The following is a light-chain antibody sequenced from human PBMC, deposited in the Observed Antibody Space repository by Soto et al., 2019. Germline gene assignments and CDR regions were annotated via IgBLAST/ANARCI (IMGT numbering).Light chain of an antibody. CDR2: QAS. CDR1: QSTSSY. CDR3: QQYRSHST. J-gene: IGKJ1*01. V-gene: IGKV1-5*03. Sequence: DIQMTQSPSTLSASVGDRVTITCRASQSTSSYLAWYQQKPGKAPKLLIYQASSLENGVPSRFSGSGSGTEFNLTISSLQPDDFATYYCQQYRSHSTFGQGTKVDI.